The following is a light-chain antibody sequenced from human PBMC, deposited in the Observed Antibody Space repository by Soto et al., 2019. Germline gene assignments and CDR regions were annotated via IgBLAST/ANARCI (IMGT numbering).Light chain of an antibody. J-gene: IGKJ2*01. V-gene: IGKV3-20*01. CDR1: QSVSSSY. CDR3: QQYGSSPRYT. Sequence: EIVLTQSPVTLSLSPGDRATLSCRASQSVSSSYLAWYQQKPGQAPRLLIYGASSRATGIPDRFSGSGSGKDFTLTIGRREPEDFAVGYCQQYGSSPRYTFGQGTKLEIK. CDR2: GAS.